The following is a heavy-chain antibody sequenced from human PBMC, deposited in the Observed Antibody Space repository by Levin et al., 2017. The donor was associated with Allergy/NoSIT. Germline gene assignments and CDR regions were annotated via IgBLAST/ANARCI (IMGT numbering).Heavy chain of an antibody. D-gene: IGHD4-17*01. CDR2: IDHSGST. J-gene: IGHJ4*02. CDR3: ARDRGGDYGDYYFDS. CDR1: GASISSRNW. V-gene: IGHV4-4*02. Sequence: PSETLSLTCDVSGASISSRNWWSWVRQPPGKGLEWIGEIDHSGSTNYNPSLESRVTISVDKSKNQFSLKLTSVTAADTAVYYCARDRGGDYGDYYFDSWGQGTLVTVSS.